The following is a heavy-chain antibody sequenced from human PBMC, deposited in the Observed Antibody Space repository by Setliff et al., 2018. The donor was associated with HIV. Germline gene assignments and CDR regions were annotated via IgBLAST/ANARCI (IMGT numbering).Heavy chain of an antibody. CDR3: ARDKRYRFPFDS. CDR2: ISHTGST. D-gene: IGHD2-2*02. J-gene: IGHJ4*02. Sequence: SETLSLTCAVYGGFFSAYYWSWIRQSPEMGLEGIAEISHTGSTKYNPSLGSRVTISLATSKNQFSLSLRSLSAADTAVYYCARDKRYRFPFDSWGQGTLVTVSS. V-gene: IGHV4-34*01. CDR1: GGFFSAYY.